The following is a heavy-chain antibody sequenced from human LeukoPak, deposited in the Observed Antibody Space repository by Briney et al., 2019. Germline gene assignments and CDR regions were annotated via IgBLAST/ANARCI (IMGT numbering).Heavy chain of an antibody. J-gene: IGHJ4*02. V-gene: IGHV3-30-3*01. Sequence: GGSLRLSCAASGFTFRSYAMHWVRQAPGKGLEWVAFISYDGSNKYYADSVKGRFTISRDNFKNTLYLQMNSLRAEDTAVYYCAGDPCGGDCYPYVFDYWGQGTLVTVSS. CDR3: AGDPCGGDCYPYVFDY. CDR2: ISYDGSNK. CDR1: GFTFRSYA. D-gene: IGHD2-21*02.